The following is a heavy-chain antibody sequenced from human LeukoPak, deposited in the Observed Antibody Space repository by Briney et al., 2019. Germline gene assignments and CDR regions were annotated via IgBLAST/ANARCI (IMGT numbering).Heavy chain of an antibody. CDR3: ATSSSAYYFDY. CDR2: IIPIFGTA. J-gene: IGHJ4*02. CDR1: VGTFSSYA. V-gene: IGHV1-69*13. D-gene: IGHD1-26*01. Sequence: SVTVSFKSSVGTFSSYAISWVRQAPGQGLEWMGGIIPIFGTANYAQKFQGRVTITADESTSTAYMELSSLRSEDTAVYYCATSSSAYYFDYWGQGTLVTVSS.